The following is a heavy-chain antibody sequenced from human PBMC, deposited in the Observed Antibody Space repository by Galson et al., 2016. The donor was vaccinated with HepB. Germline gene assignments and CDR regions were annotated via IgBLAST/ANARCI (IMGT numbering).Heavy chain of an antibody. CDR1: GFTFKKYG. CDR2: IESYSKII. V-gene: IGHV3-48*04. Sequence: SLRLSCAASGFTFKKYGFNWVRLTPGKGLEWLSYIESYSKIIRYTDSVRGRFNVSRDNAKNSVYLQLSGLRVEDTAIYYCARDGPNYNYDFWGQGTLVTVFS. D-gene: IGHD5-24*01. CDR3: ARDGPNYNYDF. J-gene: IGHJ4*02.